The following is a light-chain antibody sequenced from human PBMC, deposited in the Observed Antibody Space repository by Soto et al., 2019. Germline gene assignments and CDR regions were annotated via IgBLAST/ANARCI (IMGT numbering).Light chain of an antibody. V-gene: IGLV2-11*01. J-gene: IGLJ1*01. CDR2: DVS. Sequence: QSALTQPRSVSGSPGQSVTISCTGTSSDVGGYNYVSWYQQHPGKAPKLMIYDVSKRPSGVPDRFSGSKSGNTASLTISGLQAEVEADYYCCSYSGSYTVVFGTGTKVTVL. CDR1: SSDVGGYNY. CDR3: CSYSGSYTVV.